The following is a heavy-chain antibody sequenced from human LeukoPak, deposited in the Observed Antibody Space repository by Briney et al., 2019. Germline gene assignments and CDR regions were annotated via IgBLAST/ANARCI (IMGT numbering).Heavy chain of an antibody. V-gene: IGHV4-39*01. CDR1: GGSISSSSYY. Sequence: PSETLSVTCTVSGGSISSSSYYWGWIRQPPGKGLEWIGSIYYSGSTYYNPSLKSRVTISVDTSKNQFSLKLSSVTAADTAVYYCAMRPKNRAFDIWGQGTMVTVSS. CDR2: IYYSGST. CDR3: AMRPKNRAFDI. J-gene: IGHJ3*02. D-gene: IGHD2/OR15-2a*01.